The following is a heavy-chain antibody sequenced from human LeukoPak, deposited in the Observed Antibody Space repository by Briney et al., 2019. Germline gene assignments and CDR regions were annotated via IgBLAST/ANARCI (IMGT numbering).Heavy chain of an antibody. D-gene: IGHD6-19*01. CDR2: ISFSGNT. CDR3: ARSSAWSPFDY. Sequence: SETLSLTRALTGGSASSVGYYWSWIRQHPRKGLEWIGYISFSGNTNYNPSLKSRVTISRDTSGNQFSLKLSSVTATDTAVYYCARSSAWSPFDYWGQGTLVTVSS. J-gene: IGHJ4*02. V-gene: IGHV4-61*08. CDR1: GGSASSVGYY.